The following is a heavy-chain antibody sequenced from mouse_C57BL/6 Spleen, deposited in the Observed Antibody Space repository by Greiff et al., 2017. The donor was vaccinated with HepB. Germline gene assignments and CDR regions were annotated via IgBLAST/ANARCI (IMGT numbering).Heavy chain of an antibody. V-gene: IGHV1-39*01. CDR3: ARWDSKDWYFDV. J-gene: IGHJ1*03. CDR1: GYSFTDYN. Sequence: EVQLQQSGPELVKPGASVKISCKASGYSFTDYNMNWVKQSNGKSLEWIGVINPNYGTTSYNQKFKGKATLTVDQSSSTAYMQLNSLTSEDAAVYDCARWDSKDWYFDVWGTGTTVTVSS. CDR2: INPNYGTT. D-gene: IGHD2-5*01.